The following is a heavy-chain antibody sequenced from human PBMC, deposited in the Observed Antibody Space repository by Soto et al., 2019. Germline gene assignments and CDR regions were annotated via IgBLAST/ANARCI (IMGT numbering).Heavy chain of an antibody. CDR3: ARTSSSWDTYYYYYGMDV. CDR1: GDSVSSNSAA. V-gene: IGHV6-1*01. J-gene: IGHJ6*02. D-gene: IGHD6-13*01. CDR2: TYYRSKWYN. Sequence: KQSQTLSLTCAISGDSVSSNSAAWNWIRQSPSRGLEWLGRTYYRSKWYNDYAVSVKSRITINPDTSKNQFSLQLNSVTPEDTAVYYCARTSSSWDTYYYYYGMDVWGQGTTVTVSS.